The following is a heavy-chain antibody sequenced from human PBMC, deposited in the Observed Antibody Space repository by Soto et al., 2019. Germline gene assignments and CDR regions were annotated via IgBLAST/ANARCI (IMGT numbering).Heavy chain of an antibody. CDR1: GGSISSSSYY. D-gene: IGHD3-3*01. J-gene: IGHJ4*02. CDR3: ARDFAYFDS. CDR2: VYHTGRT. Sequence: SETLSLTCTASGGSISSSSYYWGWIRQPPGKGLEWIGYVYHTGRTSYNPSLKSRVSISMDTSKNQFSLNLDSVTAADTAVYFCARDFAYFDSWGQGTLVTVSS. V-gene: IGHV4-61*05.